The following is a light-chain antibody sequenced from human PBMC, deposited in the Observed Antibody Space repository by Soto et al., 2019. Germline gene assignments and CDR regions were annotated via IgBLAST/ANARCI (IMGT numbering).Light chain of an antibody. CDR1: SNDVGGYNY. Sequence: QSALTQPRSVSGSPGQSVTISCTGTSNDVGGYNYVSWYQQHLGKAPKLMIYDVTKRPSGVPDRFSGSKSGNTASLTISGLQAEDEADYYCCSYAGSYIFVFGTGTKLTVL. V-gene: IGLV2-11*01. CDR2: DVT. J-gene: IGLJ1*01. CDR3: CSYAGSYIFV.